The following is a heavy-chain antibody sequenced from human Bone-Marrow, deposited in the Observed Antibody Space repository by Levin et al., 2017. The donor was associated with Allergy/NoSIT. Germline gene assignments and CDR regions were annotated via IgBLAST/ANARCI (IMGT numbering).Heavy chain of an antibody. CDR1: GDSVSTAGNY. CDR2: ISYSGSA. V-gene: IGHV4-31*03. CDR3: ARGSGIAAPSFDY. D-gene: IGHD6-13*01. Sequence: SCTVSGDSVSTAGNYWTWIRQRPDKGLEWIGFISYSGSAYYSPSLKSRVSISIDTSKDQFSLNLKSLSAADTAVYYCARGSGIAAPSFDYWGQGTLVTVSS. J-gene: IGHJ4*02.